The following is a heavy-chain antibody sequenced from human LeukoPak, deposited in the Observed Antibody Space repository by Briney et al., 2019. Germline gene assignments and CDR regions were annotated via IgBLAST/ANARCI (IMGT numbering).Heavy chain of an antibody. J-gene: IGHJ4*02. D-gene: IGHD3-16*01. V-gene: IGHV3-15*01. Sequence: PGGSLRLSCAASGFTFNNAWMNWVRQSPGKGLEWVGRIKSKSDGGTRGYAAPVKGRFIVSRDDSRNTLYLQMNSLKTEDTGVYYCTNGVAYWGQGTLVSVSS. CDR3: TNGVAY. CDR1: GFTFNNAW. CDR2: IKSKSDGGTR.